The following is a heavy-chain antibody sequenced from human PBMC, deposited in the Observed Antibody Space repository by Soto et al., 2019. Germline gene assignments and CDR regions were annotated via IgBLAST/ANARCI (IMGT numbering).Heavy chain of an antibody. D-gene: IGHD3-22*01. CDR2: ISAYNGNT. J-gene: IGHJ6*02. CDR1: GYTFTSYG. V-gene: IGHV1-18*04. Sequence: ASVKVSCKASGYTFTSYGISWVRQAPGQGLEWMGWISAYNGNTNYAQKLQGRVTMTTDTSTSTAYMELRSLRSDDTALYYCARAVGNYYDSSGFTTMYGMDVWGQGTTVTVSS. CDR3: ARAVGNYYDSSGFTTMYGMDV.